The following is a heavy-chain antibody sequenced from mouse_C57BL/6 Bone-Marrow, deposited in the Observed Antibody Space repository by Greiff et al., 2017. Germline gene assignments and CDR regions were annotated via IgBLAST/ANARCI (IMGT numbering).Heavy chain of an antibody. J-gene: IGHJ2*01. D-gene: IGHD2-5*01. CDR3: ARPAYYSNYGYFDY. CDR2: IDPNSGGT. V-gene: IGHV1-72*01. CDR1: GYTFTSYW. Sequence: QVQLQQPGAELVKPGASVKLSCKASGYTFTSYWMHWVKQRPGRGLEWIGRIDPNSGGTKYNEKFKGKATLTVDKPSSTAYIQLSSLTSEDSAVYYCARPAYYSNYGYFDYWGQGTTLTVSS.